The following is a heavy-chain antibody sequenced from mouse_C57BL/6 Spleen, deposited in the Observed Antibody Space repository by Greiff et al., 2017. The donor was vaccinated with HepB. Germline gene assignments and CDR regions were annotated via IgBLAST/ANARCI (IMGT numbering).Heavy chain of an antibody. V-gene: IGHV1-50*01. CDR3: ARTAQATFDY. Sequence: VQLQQPGAELVKPGASVKLSCKASGYTFTSYWMQWVKQRPGQGLEWIGEIDPSDSYTNYNQKFKGKATLTVDTSSSTAYMQLSSLTSEDSAVYYCARTAQATFDYWGQGTTLTVSS. D-gene: IGHD3-2*02. CDR2: IDPSDSYT. J-gene: IGHJ2*01. CDR1: GYTFTSYW.